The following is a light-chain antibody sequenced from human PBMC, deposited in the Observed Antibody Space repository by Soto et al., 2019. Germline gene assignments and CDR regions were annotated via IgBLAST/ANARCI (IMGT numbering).Light chain of an antibody. CDR1: QNVGSRY. J-gene: IGKJ1*01. V-gene: IGKV3-20*01. CDR2: GTS. CDR3: QQYGSSPRP. Sequence: EIALTQSPGTLSLAPGERATLSSRTSQNVGSRYLAWYQQKPGQAPRLLIYGTSNRATGIPDRFSGSGSGTDFSLTISSLEPGDLAVYYCQQYGSSPRPVGQGTQVDIK.